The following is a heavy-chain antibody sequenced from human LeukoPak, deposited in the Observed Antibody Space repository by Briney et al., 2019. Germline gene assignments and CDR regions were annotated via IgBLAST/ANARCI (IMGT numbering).Heavy chain of an antibody. CDR2: IKQDGSEK. Sequence: GGSLRLSWAASGFTFSSYWMSWVRQAPGKGLEWVANIKQDGSEKYYVDSVRGRFTTSRDNANNSLYLQMNSLSAEDTAVYYCARLPLPLSRDDYFDYWGQGTLVTVSS. V-gene: IGHV3-7*01. CDR1: GFTFSSYW. D-gene: IGHD2-15*01. CDR3: ARLPLPLSRDDYFDY. J-gene: IGHJ4*02.